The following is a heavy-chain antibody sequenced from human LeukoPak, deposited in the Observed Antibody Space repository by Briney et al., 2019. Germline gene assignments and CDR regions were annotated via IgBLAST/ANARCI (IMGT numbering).Heavy chain of an antibody. CDR1: GYTFTSYG. J-gene: IGHJ3*02. V-gene: IGHV1-18*01. CDR3: ARNTLDYYDSSGYAAFDI. Sequence: ASVKFSCKASGYTFTSYGISWVRQAPGQGLEWMGWISAYNGNTNYAQKLQGRVTMTTDTSTSTAYMELRSLRSGDTAVYYCARNTLDYYDSSGYAAFDIWGQGTMVTVSS. D-gene: IGHD3-22*01. CDR2: ISAYNGNT.